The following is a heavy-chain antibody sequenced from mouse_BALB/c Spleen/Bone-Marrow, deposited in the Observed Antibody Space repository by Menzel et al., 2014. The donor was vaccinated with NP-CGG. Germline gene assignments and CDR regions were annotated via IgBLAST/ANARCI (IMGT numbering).Heavy chain of an antibody. V-gene: IGHV2-9-2*01. CDR2: IWTGGGT. Sequence: VKLVESGPGLVAPSQSLSITCTVSGFSLITYDINWIRQPPGKGLEWLGVIWTGGGTNYNSAFMSRLNITKDNSKSQVFLKMNSLQTDDTAIYYCVRXYXNFXXXAYWGQGTLVTVVA. CDR3: VRXYXNFXXXAY. J-gene: IGHJ3*01. D-gene: IGHD2-10*02. CDR1: GFSLITYD.